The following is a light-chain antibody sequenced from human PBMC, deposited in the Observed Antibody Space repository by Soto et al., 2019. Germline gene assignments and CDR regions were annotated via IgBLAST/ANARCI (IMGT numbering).Light chain of an antibody. Sequence: EIVLTQSPGSLSLSPGQRATLSCRASQSVDTTFFAWYQKKPGQAPRLLIYGASKRATGIPDRFSGSGSGTDFTIIISLLKTGDLAVYYCQQYMSSVTFGQGTKVESK. V-gene: IGKV3-20*01. CDR1: QSVDTTF. CDR3: QQYMSSVT. CDR2: GAS. J-gene: IGKJ1*01.